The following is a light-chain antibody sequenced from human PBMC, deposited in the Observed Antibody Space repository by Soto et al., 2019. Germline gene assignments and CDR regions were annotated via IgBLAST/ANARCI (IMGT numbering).Light chain of an antibody. CDR1: QDIRSD. CDR2: AAA. V-gene: IGKV1-6*01. J-gene: IGKJ1*01. Sequence: AIPMTQSPSSLSASVGDRVTITCRASQDIRSDLAWYQQKPGRAPNLLIYAAASLQSGVPSRFSGSGSGTDFTLTISSLQPEDFATYYCLQDYSYPRTFGQGTQVEIK. CDR3: LQDYSYPRT.